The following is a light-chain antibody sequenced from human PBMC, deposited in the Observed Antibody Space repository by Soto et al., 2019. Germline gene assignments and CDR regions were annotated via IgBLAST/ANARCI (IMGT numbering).Light chain of an antibody. Sequence: EIVLTQSPGTLSLSPGERATLSCRASQSVSSSYLAWYLQKPGQAHILLIYGASTRATGIPGRFSGSGSGTDFTLTISRLEPEDFAVYYCQQYGSSPGTFGQGTKVDIK. CDR3: QQYGSSPGT. CDR2: GAS. CDR1: QSVSSSY. V-gene: IGKV3-20*01. J-gene: IGKJ1*01.